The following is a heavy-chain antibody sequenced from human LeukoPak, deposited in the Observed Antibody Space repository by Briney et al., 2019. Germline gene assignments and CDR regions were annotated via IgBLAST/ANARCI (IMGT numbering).Heavy chain of an antibody. V-gene: IGHV3-21*01. CDR3: ARGAFAGGYFDY. CDR2: ISSSSSYI. J-gene: IGHJ4*02. D-gene: IGHD6-13*01. Sequence: GSLRLSCAASGFTFSSYSMYWVRQAPGKGLEWVSSISSSSSYIYYADSVKGRFTISRDNAKNSLYLQMNSLRAEDTAVYYCARGAFAGGYFDYWGQGTLVTVSS. CDR1: GFTFSSYS.